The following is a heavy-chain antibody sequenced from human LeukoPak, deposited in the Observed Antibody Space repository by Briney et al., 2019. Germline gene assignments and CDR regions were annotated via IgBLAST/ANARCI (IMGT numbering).Heavy chain of an antibody. CDR3: ARDCGGDCYYGGDY. D-gene: IGHD2-21*02. CDR1: GFTFSSYS. CDR2: ISSSSSYI. J-gene: IGHJ4*02. V-gene: IGHV3-21*01. Sequence: GGSLRLSCAASGFTFSSYSMNWVRQAPGKGLEWVSSISSSSSYIYYADSAKGRFTISRDNAKNSLYPQMNSLRAEDTAVYYCARDCGGDCYYGGDYWGQGTLVTVSS.